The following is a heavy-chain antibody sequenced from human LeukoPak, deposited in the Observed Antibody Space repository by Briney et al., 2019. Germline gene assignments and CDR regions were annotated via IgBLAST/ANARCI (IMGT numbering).Heavy chain of an antibody. CDR3: ARESYNSGIDY. J-gene: IGHJ4*02. Sequence: GGSLRLSCAASGCAVSSNYMSWVRKAPWKGLEWVSVIYSGGSTYYADSVKGRFTISRDNSKNTLYLQMNSLRAEDTAVYYCARESYNSGIDYWGQGTLVTVSS. CDR1: GCAVSSNY. V-gene: IGHV3-53*01. D-gene: IGHD6-19*01. CDR2: IYSGGST.